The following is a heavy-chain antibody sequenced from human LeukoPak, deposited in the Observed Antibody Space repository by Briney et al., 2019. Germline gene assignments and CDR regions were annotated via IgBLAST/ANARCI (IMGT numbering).Heavy chain of an antibody. CDR3: ASGRPESVPDAFDI. Sequence: SETLSLTCSVSGGSIRNYYWSWIRQPPGKGLEWIGYVYNSGSTNYNPSLGSRVTISVDTSKRQFSLKLTSVTAADTAVYYCASGRPESVPDAFDIWGQGTMVTVSS. CDR1: GGSIRNYY. J-gene: IGHJ3*02. CDR2: VYNSGST. V-gene: IGHV4-59*01.